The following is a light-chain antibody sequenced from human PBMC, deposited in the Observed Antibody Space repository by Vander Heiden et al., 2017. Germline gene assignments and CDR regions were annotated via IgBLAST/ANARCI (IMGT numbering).Light chain of an antibody. V-gene: IGLV6-57*03. CDR3: QAYDSSNRV. J-gene: IGLJ3*02. CDR2: EEK. Sequence: FMLTQPHSVSESPGKTVIISCTRSSGSMANNEVQGYQQRPGRAPTTGMYEEKRRPSGVPDRFSGSSDSSSNSASLTSPGLKTEDEADYDCQAYDSSNRVFGGGTKLTVL. CDR1: SGSMANNE.